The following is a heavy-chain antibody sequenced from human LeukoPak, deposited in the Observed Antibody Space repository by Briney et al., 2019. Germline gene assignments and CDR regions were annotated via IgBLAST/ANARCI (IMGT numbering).Heavy chain of an antibody. CDR1: GGSISSGSYY. V-gene: IGHV4-61*02. CDR2: IYTSGST. CDR3: ARDITIFGVVEEAFDI. D-gene: IGHD3-3*01. Sequence: SETLSLTCTVSGGSISSGSYYWSWIRQPAGKGLEWIGRIYTSGSTNYNPSLKSRVTMSVDTSKNQFSLKLSSVTAADTAVYYCARDITIFGVVEEAFDIWGQGTMVTVSS. J-gene: IGHJ3*02.